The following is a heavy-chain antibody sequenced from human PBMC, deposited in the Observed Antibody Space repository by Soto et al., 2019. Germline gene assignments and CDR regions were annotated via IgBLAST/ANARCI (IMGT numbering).Heavy chain of an antibody. Sequence: PGGSLRLSCAASGFTFNNYVMHWFRQAPGKGLEWVAVISYDASNKYYADSVKGRFTISRDNSKNTLYLQMNSLRPEDTAVYYCAKGAQYTSSWFRSKQYGLDVWGQGTTVTVSS. CDR2: ISYDASNK. J-gene: IGHJ6*02. CDR3: AKGAQYTSSWFRSKQYGLDV. CDR1: GFTFNNYV. V-gene: IGHV3-30*18. D-gene: IGHD6-13*01.